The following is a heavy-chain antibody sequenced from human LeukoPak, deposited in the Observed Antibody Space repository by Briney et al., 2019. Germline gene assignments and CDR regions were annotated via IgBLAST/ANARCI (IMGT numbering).Heavy chain of an antibody. J-gene: IGHJ3*02. Sequence: SETLSLTCAVYGGSFSGYYWSWIRQPPGKGLEWIGEINRSGSTNYNPSLKSRVTISVDTSKNQFSLKLSSVTAADTAVYYCARVVASTNDAFDIWGQGTMVTVSS. CDR2: INRSGST. CDR3: ARVVASTNDAFDI. CDR1: GGSFSGYY. D-gene: IGHD3-3*02. V-gene: IGHV4-34*01.